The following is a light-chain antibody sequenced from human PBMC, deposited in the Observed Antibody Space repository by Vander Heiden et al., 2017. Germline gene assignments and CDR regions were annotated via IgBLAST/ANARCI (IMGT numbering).Light chain of an antibody. Sequence: SYELTQPSSVSVSPGQTARITCSGDVLAKKYARWFQQKPGQAPVLVMYKDSERPSGIPERFSGSSSGTTVTLTISGAQVEDEADYYCYSAADNNAVFGGGTLLTVL. CDR1: VLAKKY. CDR2: KDS. V-gene: IGLV3-27*01. CDR3: YSAADNNAV. J-gene: IGLJ7*01.